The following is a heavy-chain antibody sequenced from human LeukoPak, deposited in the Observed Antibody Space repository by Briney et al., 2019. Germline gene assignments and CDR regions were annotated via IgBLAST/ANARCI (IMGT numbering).Heavy chain of an antibody. CDR3: ARDARGYYYDSSGSSFDY. Sequence: ASVKVSCKASGYTFTSYDINWVRQATGQGLEWMGWMNPNSGNTGYAQKFQGRVTITRNTSISTAYMELSSLRSEDTAVYYCARDARGYYYDSSGSSFDYWGQGTLVTVSS. J-gene: IGHJ4*02. CDR2: MNPNSGNT. V-gene: IGHV1-8*03. CDR1: GYTFTSYD. D-gene: IGHD3-22*01.